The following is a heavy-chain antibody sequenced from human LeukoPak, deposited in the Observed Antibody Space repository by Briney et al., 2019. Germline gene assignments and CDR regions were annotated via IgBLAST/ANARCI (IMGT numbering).Heavy chain of an antibody. CDR1: GGTFSSYA. Sequence: SVKVSCKASGGTFSSYAISWVRQAPGQGLEWMGRIIPILGIANYAQKFQGRVTITADKSTSTAYMELSSLRSEDTTVYYCAREAGSGYVPFYYYYGMDVWGQGTTVTVSS. CDR3: AREAGSGYVPFYYYYGMDV. J-gene: IGHJ6*02. D-gene: IGHD3-22*01. V-gene: IGHV1-69*04. CDR2: IIPILGIA.